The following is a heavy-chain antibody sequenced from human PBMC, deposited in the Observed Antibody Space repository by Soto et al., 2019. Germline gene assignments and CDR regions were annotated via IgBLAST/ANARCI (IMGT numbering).Heavy chain of an antibody. Sequence: PGGSLRLSCAASGFTFSSYAMHWVRQAPGKGLEWVAVISYDGSNKYYADSVKGRFTISRDNSKNTLYLQMNSLRAEDTAVYYCARRDSIAVEDYWGQGT. J-gene: IGHJ4*02. CDR1: GFTFSSYA. D-gene: IGHD6-19*01. V-gene: IGHV3-30-3*01. CDR3: ARRDSIAVEDY. CDR2: ISYDGSNK.